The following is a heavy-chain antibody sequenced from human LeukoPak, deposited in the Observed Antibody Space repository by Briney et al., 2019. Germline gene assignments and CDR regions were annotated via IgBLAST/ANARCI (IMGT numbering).Heavy chain of an antibody. CDR2: ISGGSVYI. CDR1: GFTFSSFS. V-gene: IGHV3-23*01. J-gene: IGHJ4*02. CDR3: AKYRTGTYYEGNDF. D-gene: IGHD1-26*01. Sequence: GGSLRLSCVVSGFTFSSFSMNWVRQAPGKGLEWVSSISGGSVYIYYADSVKGRFTISRDNSKNTLYLQMNSLRAEDTAVYYCAKYRTGTYYEGNDFWGQGTLVTVSS.